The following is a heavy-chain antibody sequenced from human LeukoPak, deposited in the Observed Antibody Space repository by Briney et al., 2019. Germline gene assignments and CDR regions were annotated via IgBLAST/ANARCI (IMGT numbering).Heavy chain of an antibody. Sequence: SETLSLTCTVSGGSISSYYWSWIRQPPGKGLEWIGYIYYSGSTIYNPSLKSRVTISVDTSKNQFSLKLSSVTAADTAVYYCASVLGGHAFDIWGQGTMVTVSS. J-gene: IGHJ3*02. CDR2: IYYSGST. CDR1: GGSISSYY. CDR3: ASVLGGHAFDI. D-gene: IGHD3-16*01. V-gene: IGHV4-59*01.